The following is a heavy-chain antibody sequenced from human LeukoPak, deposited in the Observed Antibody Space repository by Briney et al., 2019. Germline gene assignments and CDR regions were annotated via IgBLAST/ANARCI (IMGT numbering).Heavy chain of an antibody. V-gene: IGHV4-31*03. J-gene: IGHJ4*02. D-gene: IGHD2-15*01. CDR1: GGSISSGGYY. CDR3: ARDPNCSGGSCYTS. Sequence: SETLSLTCTVSGGSISSGGYYWSWIRQHPGKGLEWIGYIYYGGSTYYNPSLKSRVTISVDTSKNQFSLKLSSVTAADTAVYYCARDPNCSGGSCYTSWGQGTLVTVSS. CDR2: IYYGGST.